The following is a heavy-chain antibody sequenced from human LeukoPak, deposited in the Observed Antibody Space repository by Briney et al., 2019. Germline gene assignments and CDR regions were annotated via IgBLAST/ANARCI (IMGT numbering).Heavy chain of an antibody. CDR1: GGSFSDYY. CDR3: AGGEIAVAAPWFDP. Sequence: SETLSLTCAVYGGSFSDYYWNWIRQPPGKGPEWIGEINDSGSTNYNPSLKSRVTISVDTSKNQFSLKLTSVTAADTAVYYCAGGEIAVAAPWFDPWGQGNLVTVPS. CDR2: INDSGST. D-gene: IGHD6-19*01. V-gene: IGHV4-34*01. J-gene: IGHJ5*02.